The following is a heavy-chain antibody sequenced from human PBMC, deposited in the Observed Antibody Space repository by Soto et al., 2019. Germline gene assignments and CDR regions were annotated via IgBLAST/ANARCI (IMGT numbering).Heavy chain of an antibody. D-gene: IGHD3-22*01. Sequence: SVKVSCKASGGTFSSYTISWVRQAPGQGLEWMGRIIPILGIANYAQKFQGRVTITADKSTSTAYMELSSLRSEDTAVYYCARGYYDSSGSRNLWGQGTLVTSPQ. V-gene: IGHV1-69*02. CDR3: ARGYYDSSGSRNL. CDR1: GGTFSSYT. CDR2: IIPILGIA. J-gene: IGHJ5*02.